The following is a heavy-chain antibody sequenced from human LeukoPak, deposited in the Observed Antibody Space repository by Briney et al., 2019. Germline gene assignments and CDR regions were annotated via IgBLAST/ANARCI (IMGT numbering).Heavy chain of an antibody. D-gene: IGHD2-2*01. J-gene: IGHJ5*02. CDR3: ARVGDIVVVPAAHNWFDP. CDR2: IYSGGST. Sequence: GGSLRLSCAASGFTVSSNYMSWVRQAPGKGLEWVSVIYSGGSTYYADSVKGRFTISRDNSNNTLYLQMNSLRAEDTAVYYCARVGDIVVVPAAHNWFDPWGQGTLVTVSS. V-gene: IGHV3-66*01. CDR1: GFTVSSNY.